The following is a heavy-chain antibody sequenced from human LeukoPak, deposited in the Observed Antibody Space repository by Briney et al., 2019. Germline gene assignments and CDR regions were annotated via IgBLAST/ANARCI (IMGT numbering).Heavy chain of an antibody. CDR2: IYYSGST. Sequence: SETLSLTCTVSGGSIGSYYWSWIRQPPGKGLEWIGYIYYSGSTNYNPSLKSRVTISVDTSKNQFSLKLSSVTAADTAVYYCARHGTPLRYGSGNYYKGAPFDYWGQGTLVTVSS. D-gene: IGHD3-10*01. CDR1: GGSIGSYY. J-gene: IGHJ4*02. CDR3: ARHGTPLRYGSGNYYKGAPFDY. V-gene: IGHV4-59*08.